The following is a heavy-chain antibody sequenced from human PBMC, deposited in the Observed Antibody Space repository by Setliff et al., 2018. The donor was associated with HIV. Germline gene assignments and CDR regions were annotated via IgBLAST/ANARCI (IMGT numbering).Heavy chain of an antibody. Sequence: PSETLSLTCAVSGGSISSRNWWSWVRQPPGKGLEWIGEIYHSGNTYYNPSLKSRVSISVDTSKRQFSLKLTSVTAGDSALYYCARRRGQKATGWYYFDFWGQGALVTVSS. CDR1: GGSISSRNW. CDR3: ARRRGQKATGWYYFDF. D-gene: IGHD6-19*01. CDR2: IYHSGNT. J-gene: IGHJ4*02. V-gene: IGHV4-4*02.